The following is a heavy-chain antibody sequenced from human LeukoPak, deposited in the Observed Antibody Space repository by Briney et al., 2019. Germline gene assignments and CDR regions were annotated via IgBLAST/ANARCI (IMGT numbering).Heavy chain of an antibody. V-gene: IGHV4-61*01. CDR2: IYYSGST. CDR1: GGSVSSGSYY. J-gene: IGHJ6*02. D-gene: IGHD2-2*01. CDR3: AREAVVVPAAMSYYYGMDV. Sequence: SETLSLTCTVSGGSVSSGSYYWSWIRQPPGKGLEWIGYIYYSGSTNYNPSLKSRVTIPVDTSKNQFSLKLSSVTAADTAVYYCAREAVVVPAAMSYYYGMDVWGQGTTVTVSS.